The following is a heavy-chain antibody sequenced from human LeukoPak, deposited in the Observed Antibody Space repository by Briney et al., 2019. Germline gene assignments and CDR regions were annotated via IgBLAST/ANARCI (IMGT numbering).Heavy chain of an antibody. CDR1: GYTFTSYG. CDR3: ARDADYYDSSGYSP. D-gene: IGHD3-22*01. V-gene: IGHV1-18*01. Sequence: ASVKVSCKASGYTFTSYGISWVRQAPGQGLEWMGWISAYNGNTNYAQKLQGRVTMTTDTSTSTAYMELRGLRSDDTAVYYCARDADYYDSSGYSPWGQGTLVTVSS. CDR2: ISAYNGNT. J-gene: IGHJ5*02.